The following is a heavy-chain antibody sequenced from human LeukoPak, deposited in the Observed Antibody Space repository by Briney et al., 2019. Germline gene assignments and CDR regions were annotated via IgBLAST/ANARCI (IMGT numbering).Heavy chain of an antibody. CDR2: ISSSSSTI. D-gene: IGHD3-22*01. Sequence: PGGSLRLSCAASGFTFSSYSMNWVRQAPGKGLEWVSYISSSSSTIYYADSVKGRFTTSRDNAKNSLYLQMNSLRAEDTAVYYCARGYYDSSGYHPFDYWGQGTQVTVSS. CDR3: ARGYYDSSGYHPFDY. J-gene: IGHJ4*02. CDR1: GFTFSSYS. V-gene: IGHV3-48*01.